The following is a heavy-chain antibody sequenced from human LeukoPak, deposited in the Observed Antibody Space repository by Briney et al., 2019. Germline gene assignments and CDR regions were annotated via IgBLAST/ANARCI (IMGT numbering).Heavy chain of an antibody. Sequence: ASVKVSCKASGYTFTGYYMHWVRQAPGQGLEWMGWINPNSGGTNYAQKFQGRVTMTRDTSISTAYMELSRPRSDDTAVYYCARDRTRFLEWLFYFDYWGQGTLVTVSS. CDR3: ARDRTRFLEWLFYFDY. V-gene: IGHV1-2*02. J-gene: IGHJ4*02. CDR1: GYTFTGYY. D-gene: IGHD3-3*01. CDR2: INPNSGGT.